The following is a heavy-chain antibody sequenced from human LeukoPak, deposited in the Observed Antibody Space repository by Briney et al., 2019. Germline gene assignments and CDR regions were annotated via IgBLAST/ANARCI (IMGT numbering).Heavy chain of an antibody. Sequence: WETLSLTCTVSGGSISTYYWSWIRQPPGKGLEWIGYTYYSGSTNYNPSLKSRVTISIDTSKNQFSLNLSSVTAAETAVYYCARSERYSSGWYFYLDYWGQGTLVTVSS. CDR1: GGSISTYY. D-gene: IGHD6-19*01. V-gene: IGHV4-59*01. J-gene: IGHJ4*02. CDR3: ARSERYSSGWYFYLDY. CDR2: TYYSGST.